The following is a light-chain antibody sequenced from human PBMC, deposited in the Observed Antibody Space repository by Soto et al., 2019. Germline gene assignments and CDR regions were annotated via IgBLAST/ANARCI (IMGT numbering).Light chain of an antibody. V-gene: IGKV3-11*01. J-gene: IGKJ1*01. CDR1: QSVSSS. CDR3: HQRQSWPRT. CDR2: GAS. Sequence: NVLTQSPGTLSLSPGGRATLSCRASQSVSSSLAWYQQKPGRSPRLLIYGASTRAIGIPARFSGSGSGTDFTLTISDVEPEDFAVYYCHQRQSWPRTFGQGTKVDIK.